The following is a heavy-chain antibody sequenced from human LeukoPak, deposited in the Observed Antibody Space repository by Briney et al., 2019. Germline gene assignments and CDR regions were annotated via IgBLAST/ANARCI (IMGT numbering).Heavy chain of an antibody. CDR2: ISGSGGST. V-gene: IGHV3-23*01. J-gene: IGHJ4*02. Sequence: GGSLRLSCAASGFTFSSYWMNWVRQAPGKGLEWVSAISGSGGSTYYADSVKGRFTISRDNSKNTLYLQMNSLRAEDTAVYYCTKGTIWLPFDYWGQGTLVTVSS. D-gene: IGHD5-18*01. CDR3: TKGTIWLPFDY. CDR1: GFTFSSYW.